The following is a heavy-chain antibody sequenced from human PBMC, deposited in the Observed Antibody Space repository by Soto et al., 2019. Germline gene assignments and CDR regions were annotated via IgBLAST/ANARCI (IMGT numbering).Heavy chain of an antibody. CDR2: INHSGST. D-gene: IGHD6-6*01. CDR3: ARGRGYSSSSYLDY. V-gene: IGHV4-34*01. Sequence: SETLSLTCAVYGGSFSGYYWSWIRQPPGKGLEWIGEINHSGSTNYNPSLKSRVTISVDTSKNKFSLKLSSVTAADTAVYYCARGRGYSSSSYLDYWGQGTLVTVSS. CDR1: GGSFSGYY. J-gene: IGHJ4*02.